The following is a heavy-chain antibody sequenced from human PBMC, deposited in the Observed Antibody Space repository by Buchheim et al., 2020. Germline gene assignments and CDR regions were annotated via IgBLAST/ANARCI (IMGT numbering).Heavy chain of an antibody. CDR1: GFTFSSYG. D-gene: IGHD6-19*01. V-gene: IGHV3-30*02. J-gene: IGHJ4*02. CDR2: IRYDGSNK. Sequence: QVQLVESGGGVVQPGRSLRLSCAASGFTFSSYGMHWVRQAPGKGLEWVAFIRYDGSNKYYADSVKGRFTISRDNSKNKLYLQMNSLRAEDTAVYYCAKDSGTQWLENFDYWGQGTL. CDR3: AKDSGTQWLENFDY.